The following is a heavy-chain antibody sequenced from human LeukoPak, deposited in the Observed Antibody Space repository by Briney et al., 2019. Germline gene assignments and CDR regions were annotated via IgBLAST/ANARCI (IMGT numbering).Heavy chain of an antibody. D-gene: IGHD3-22*01. CDR3: AKDLRYFDSSGCFDY. V-gene: IGHV3-9*01. J-gene: IGHJ4*02. Sequence: GRSLRLSCAASGFTFDDYAMHWVRQAPGKGLEWVSGISWNSGSIGYADSVKGRFTISRDSAKKSLYLQMNSLRAEDTALYYCAKDLRYFDSSGCFDYWGQGTLVTVSS. CDR2: ISWNSGSI. CDR1: GFTFDDYA.